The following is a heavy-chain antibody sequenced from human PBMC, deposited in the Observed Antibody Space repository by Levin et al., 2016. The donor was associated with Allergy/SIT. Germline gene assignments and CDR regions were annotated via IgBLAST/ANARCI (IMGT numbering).Heavy chain of an antibody. CDR2: INSDGSST. CDR1: GFTFSSYW. J-gene: IGHJ4*02. Sequence: GESLKISCAASGFTFSSYWMHWVRQAPGKGLVWVSRINSDGSSTSYADSVKGRFTISRDNAKNTLYLQMNSLRAEDTAVYYCARTHDKYSSGWYNYWGQGTLVTVSS. V-gene: IGHV3-74*01. D-gene: IGHD6-19*01. CDR3: ARTHDKYSSGWYNY.